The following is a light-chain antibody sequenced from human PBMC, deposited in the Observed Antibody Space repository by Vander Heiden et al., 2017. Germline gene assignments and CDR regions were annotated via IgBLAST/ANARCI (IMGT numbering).Light chain of an antibody. CDR2: AAS. CDR3: QQRDSTPCT. Sequence: KMTQFPSALSATVGDKVTITCWSSQSISSYLNWYQQKPGKAPKLLIYAASSLQSGVPSRFSGSGSGTDFTLTISRLQPEDVATYYCQQRDSTPCTFGQGTKVEIK. J-gene: IGKJ2*02. V-gene: IGKV1-39*01. CDR1: QSISSY.